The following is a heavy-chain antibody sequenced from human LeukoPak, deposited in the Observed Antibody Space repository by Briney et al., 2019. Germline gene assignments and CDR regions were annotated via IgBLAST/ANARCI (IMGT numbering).Heavy chain of an antibody. CDR2: ISDSGGST. D-gene: IGHD3-10*02. Sequence: PGGSLRLSCAASGFTFRSYAMSWVRQTPGKGLEWVSAISDSGGSTNYADSVKGRFTISRDNSKHTLHLQMYSLRAEDTAVYYCAKRSCSGGCCNFDYWGQGTMVTVSS. J-gene: IGHJ4*02. V-gene: IGHV3-23*01. CDR1: GFTFRSYA. CDR3: AKRSCSGGCCNFDY.